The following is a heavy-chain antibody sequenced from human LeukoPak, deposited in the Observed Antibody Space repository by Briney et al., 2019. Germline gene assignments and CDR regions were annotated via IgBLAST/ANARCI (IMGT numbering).Heavy chain of an antibody. Sequence: GASVKVSCKASGYTFTSYGISWVRQAPGQGLEWVGWISAYNGNTNYAQKLQGRVTMTTDTSTSTAYMELRSLRSDDTAVYYCARPYCSSTSCPNDAFDIWGQGTMVTVSS. D-gene: IGHD2-2*01. CDR3: ARPYCSSTSCPNDAFDI. J-gene: IGHJ3*02. CDR2: ISAYNGNT. V-gene: IGHV1-18*01. CDR1: GYTFTSYG.